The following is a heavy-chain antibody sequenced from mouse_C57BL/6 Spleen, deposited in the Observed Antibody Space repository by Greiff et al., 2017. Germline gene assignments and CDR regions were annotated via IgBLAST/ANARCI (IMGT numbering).Heavy chain of an antibody. V-gene: IGHV3-1*01. CDR3: ARGHYDYPFAY. D-gene: IGHD2-4*01. CDR1: GYSITSGYD. CDR2: ISYSGST. Sequence: EVKLQESGPGMVKPSQSLSLTCTVTGYSITSGYDWHWIRHFPGNKLEWMGYISYSGSTNYNPSLKSRISITHDTSKNHFFLKLNSVTTEDTATYYCARGHYDYPFAYWGQGTLVTVSA. J-gene: IGHJ3*01.